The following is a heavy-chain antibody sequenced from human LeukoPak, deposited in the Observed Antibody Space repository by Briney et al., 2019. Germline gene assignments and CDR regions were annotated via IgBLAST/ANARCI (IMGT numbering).Heavy chain of an antibody. D-gene: IGHD1-1*01. CDR3: TTDGGNWYDYGMDV. J-gene: IGHJ6*02. V-gene: IGHV3-15*01. CDR1: GFTFSNAW. CDR2: IKSKTDGGTT. Sequence: GGSLRLSCAASGFTFSNAWMSWVRQAPGKGLEWVGRIKSKTDGGTTDYAAPVKGRFTISRDDSKNTLYLQMNSLKTEDTAVYYCTTDGGNWYDYGMDVWGQGTTVTVSS.